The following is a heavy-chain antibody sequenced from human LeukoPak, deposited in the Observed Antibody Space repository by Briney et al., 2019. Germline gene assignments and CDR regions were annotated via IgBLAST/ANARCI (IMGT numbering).Heavy chain of an antibody. V-gene: IGHV3-15*01. CDR2: IKSKTDGGTT. CDR3: TTVRADYDSSGYEEYFQH. CDR1: GFTFSNAW. J-gene: IGHJ1*01. Sequence: GGSLRLSCAASGFTFSNAWMSWVRQAPGKGLKWFDRIKSKTDGGTTDYAAPVKCRFTISRDDSKNTLYLQMNSLKTEDTAVYYCTTVRADYDSSGYEEYFQHWGQGTLVTVSS. D-gene: IGHD3-22*01.